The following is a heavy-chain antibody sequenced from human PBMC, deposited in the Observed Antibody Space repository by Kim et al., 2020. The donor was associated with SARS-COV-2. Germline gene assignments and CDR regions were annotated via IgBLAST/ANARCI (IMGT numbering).Heavy chain of an antibody. CDR1: GFSFSGHA. J-gene: IGHJ4*02. V-gene: IGHV3-74*01. CDR2: ISSDRASI. Sequence: GGSLRLSCAASGFSFSGHAMHWVRQAPGKGLVWVSGISSDRASIGYADPVKGRFTISRDNAKNTLSLQMNSLRAEDTGVFYCARYNGSDHAVDYWGQGTLVTVSS. CDR3: ARYNGSDHAVDY. D-gene: IGHD1-1*01.